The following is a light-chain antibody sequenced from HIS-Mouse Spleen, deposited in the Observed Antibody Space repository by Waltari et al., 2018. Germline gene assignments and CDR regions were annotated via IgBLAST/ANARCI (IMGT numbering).Light chain of an antibody. CDR1: ALPKKY. CDR2: EDR. V-gene: IGLV3-10*01. Sequence: SYELTQPPSVSVSPGQTARITFSGDALPKKYAYWYQQKSGQAPWLVIYEDRKRPPGSPESFSGSSSGTMATLTISGAQVEDEADYYCYSTDSSGNHRVFGGGTKLTVL. J-gene: IGLJ2*01. CDR3: YSTDSSGNHRV.